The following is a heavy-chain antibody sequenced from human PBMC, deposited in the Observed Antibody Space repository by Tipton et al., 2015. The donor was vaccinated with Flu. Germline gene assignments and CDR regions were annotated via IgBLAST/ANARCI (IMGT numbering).Heavy chain of an antibody. Sequence: QLVQSGAEVKKPGESLKISCKGSGYSFTSYWIGWVRQMPGKGLEWMGIIYPGESDTRYSPSFQGQVTISADKSITTAYLQWSSLKASDTAMYYCARGTADYDFWSGYFYYFDYWGQGTLLTVSS. CDR1: GYSFTSYW. J-gene: IGHJ4*02. CDR3: ARGTADYDFWSGYFYYFDY. D-gene: IGHD3-3*01. V-gene: IGHV5-51*01. CDR2: IYPGESDT.